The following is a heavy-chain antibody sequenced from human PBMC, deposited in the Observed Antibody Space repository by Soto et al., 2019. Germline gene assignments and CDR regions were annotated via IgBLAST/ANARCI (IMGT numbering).Heavy chain of an antibody. V-gene: IGHV3-33*01. CDR2: IWYDGSNK. D-gene: IGHD3-3*01. CDR1: GFTFSSYG. J-gene: IGHJ6*02. CDR3: AREDPRITIFGVVTCGMDV. Sequence: VGSLRLSCAASGFTFSSYGMHWVRQAPGKGLEWVAVIWYDGSNKYYADSVKGRFTISRDNSKNTLYLQMNSLRAEDTAVYYCAREDPRITIFGVVTCGMDVWGQGTTVTVSS.